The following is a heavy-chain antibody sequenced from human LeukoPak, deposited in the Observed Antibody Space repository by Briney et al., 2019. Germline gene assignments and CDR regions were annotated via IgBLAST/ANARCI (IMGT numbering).Heavy chain of an antibody. J-gene: IGHJ4*02. CDR3: AGGGNGEYYFDY. Sequence: SETLSLTCAVSGGSISSGGYSWSWIRQPPGKGLEWIGYIYHSGSTYYNPSLKSRVTISVDRSKNQFSLKLSSVTAADTAVYYCAGGGNGEYYFDYWGQGTLVTVSS. CDR2: IYHSGST. V-gene: IGHV4-30-2*01. D-gene: IGHD2-8*01. CDR1: GGSISSGGYS.